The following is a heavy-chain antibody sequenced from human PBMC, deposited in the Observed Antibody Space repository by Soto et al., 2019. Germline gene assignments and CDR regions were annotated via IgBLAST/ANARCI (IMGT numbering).Heavy chain of an antibody. D-gene: IGHD3-9*01. CDR3: ARFHFDWLSFDY. Sequence: PGGSLRLSCAASGFTFSSYTMNWARQAPGKGLEWVSSISSSSSYIYYADSVRGRFTISRDNAKNSLYLQMNSLRAEDTAVYYCARFHFDWLSFDYWGQGALVTVSS. V-gene: IGHV3-21*01. CDR1: GFTFSSYT. CDR2: ISSSSSYI. J-gene: IGHJ4*02.